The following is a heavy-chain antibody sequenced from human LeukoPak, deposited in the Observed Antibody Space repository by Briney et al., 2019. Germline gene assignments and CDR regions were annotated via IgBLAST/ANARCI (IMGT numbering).Heavy chain of an antibody. Sequence: GSLRLSCAASGFTFSSYSMNWVRQAPGKGLEWVSSISSSSSYIYYADSVKGRFTISRDNAKNSLYLQMNSLRAEDTAVYYCARVVAGPKTYYYYYYMDVWGKGTTVTVSS. CDR1: GFTFSSYS. CDR3: ARVVAGPKTYYYYYYMDV. J-gene: IGHJ6*03. D-gene: IGHD6-19*01. CDR2: ISSSSSYI. V-gene: IGHV3-21*01.